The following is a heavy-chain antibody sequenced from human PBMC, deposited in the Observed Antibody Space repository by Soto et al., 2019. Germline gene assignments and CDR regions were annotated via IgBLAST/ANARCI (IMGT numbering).Heavy chain of an antibody. D-gene: IGHD3-3*01. CDR3: ARYYDFWSGRGGVDY. CDR2: INHSGGT. V-gene: IGHV4-34*01. Sequence: PSETLSLTCAVYGGSFSGYYWSWIRQPPGKGLEWIGEINHSGGTKYNPSLKSRVTISVDTSKNQFSLKLSYVTAADTAVYYCARYYDFWSGRGGVDYWGKGTLVTVSS. CDR1: GGSFSGYY. J-gene: IGHJ4*02.